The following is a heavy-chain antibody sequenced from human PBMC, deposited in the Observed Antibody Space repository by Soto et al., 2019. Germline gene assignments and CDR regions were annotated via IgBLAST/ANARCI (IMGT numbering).Heavy chain of an antibody. CDR2: IKYSGTT. CDR1: GGSISSSRCH. CDR3: ARGRGYCSSSTCI. Sequence: PSETLSLTCTVSGGSISSSRCHWGWIRQPPGKGLEWIAYIKYSGTTFYNPSLKSRVTLSVDTSKNQVSLKLSSVTAADTAVYYCARGRGYCSSSTCIWGQGTLVTVSS. J-gene: IGHJ4*02. D-gene: IGHD2-2*01. V-gene: IGHV4-39*07.